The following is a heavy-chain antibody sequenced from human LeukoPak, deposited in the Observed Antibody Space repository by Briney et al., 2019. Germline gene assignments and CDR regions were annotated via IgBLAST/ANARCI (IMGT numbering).Heavy chain of an antibody. V-gene: IGHV1-69*06. J-gene: IGHJ4*02. CDR3: AREGDSSGWYSFDY. Sequence: SVKVSCKASGGTFSSYAISWVRQAPGQGLEWMGGIIPIFGTANYAQKFQGRVTITADKSTSTAYMELSSLRSEDTDVYYCAREGDSSGWYSFDYWGQGTLVTVSS. D-gene: IGHD6-19*01. CDR2: IIPIFGTA. CDR1: GGTFSSYA.